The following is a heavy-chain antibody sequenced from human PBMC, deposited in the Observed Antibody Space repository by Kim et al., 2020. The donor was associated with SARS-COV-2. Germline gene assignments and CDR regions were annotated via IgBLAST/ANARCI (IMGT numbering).Heavy chain of an antibody. CDR1: GGSISSSSYY. V-gene: IGHV4-39*07. D-gene: IGHD3-10*01. Sequence: SETLSLTCTVSGGSISSSSYYWGWIRQPPGKGLEWIGSIYYSGSTYYNPSLKSRVTISVDTSKNQFSLKLSSVTAADTAVYYCARGGLLWFGEGGNYGMDVWGQGTTVTVSS. CDR3: ARGGLLWFGEGGNYGMDV. CDR2: IYYSGST. J-gene: IGHJ6*02.